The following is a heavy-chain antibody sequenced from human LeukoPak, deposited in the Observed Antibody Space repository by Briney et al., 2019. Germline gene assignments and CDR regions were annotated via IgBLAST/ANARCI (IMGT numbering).Heavy chain of an antibody. Sequence: ASVKVSCKASGYTFTCYYMHWVRQAPGQGLEWMGWINPNSGGTNYAQKFQGRVTMTRDTSISTAYMELSRLRSDDTAVYYCARAWAVYYYDSSGVNWFDPWGQGTLVTVSS. J-gene: IGHJ5*02. CDR2: INPNSGGT. D-gene: IGHD3-22*01. CDR1: GYTFTCYY. V-gene: IGHV1-2*02. CDR3: ARAWAVYYYDSSGVNWFDP.